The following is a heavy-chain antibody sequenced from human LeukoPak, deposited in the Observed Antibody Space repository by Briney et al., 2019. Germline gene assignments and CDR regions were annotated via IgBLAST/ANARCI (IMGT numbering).Heavy chain of an antibody. V-gene: IGHV4-39*01. Sequence: SEALSLTCSVFGGSISSTTYYWVWIRQPPGKGLECIASIHYTGRAYYNPSLKSRVTISADTSKNHFSLKLSSVTAADTAVYYCARHFDNGDYKKTFDIWGQGTMVTVSS. CDR3: ARHFDNGDYKKTFDI. CDR2: IHYTGRA. D-gene: IGHD4-17*01. CDR1: GGSISSTTYY. J-gene: IGHJ3*02.